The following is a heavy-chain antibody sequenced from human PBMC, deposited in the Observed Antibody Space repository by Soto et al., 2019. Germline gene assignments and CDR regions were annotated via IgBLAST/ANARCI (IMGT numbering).Heavy chain of an antibody. J-gene: IGHJ4*02. CDR2: IIPIFGTA. V-gene: IGHV1-69*13. Sequence: SVKVSCKASGGTFSNYAISWVRQAPGQGLEWMGGIIPIFGTANYAQKFQGRVTITADESTSTAYMELSSLRSEDTAVYYCASDLGVAGLDFDYWGQGTLVTVSS. CDR1: GGTFSNYA. CDR3: ASDLGVAGLDFDY. D-gene: IGHD6-19*01.